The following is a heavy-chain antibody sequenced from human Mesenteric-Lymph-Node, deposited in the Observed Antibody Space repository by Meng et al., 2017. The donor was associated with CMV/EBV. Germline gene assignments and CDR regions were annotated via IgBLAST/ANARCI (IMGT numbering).Heavy chain of an antibody. D-gene: IGHD3-3*01. V-gene: IGHV3-53*01. CDR3: ARERSYDLWSGSPGGMDV. Sequence: GGSLRLSCAVPGVSVNNDFMTWVRQAPGKGLEWVAMFHGGTRTFYADSVKGRFAISTDTAKNTLYLQMNSLRAEDTAVYHCARERSYDLWSGSPGGMDVWGQGTTVTVSS. J-gene: IGHJ6*02. CDR1: GVSVNNDF. CDR2: FHGGTRT.